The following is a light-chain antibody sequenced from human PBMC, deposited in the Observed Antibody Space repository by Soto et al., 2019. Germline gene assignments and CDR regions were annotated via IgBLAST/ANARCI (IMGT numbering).Light chain of an antibody. CDR3: AAWDDSLNGTV. CDR1: SSNIGSNT. Sequence: QLVLTQPPSASGTPGQRVTISCYGSSSNIGSNTVNWYQQLPGTAPKLLIYSNNQRPSGVPDRLAGSKSGTSASLAISGLQSEDEADYYCAAWDDSLNGTVFGGGTKLTVL. V-gene: IGLV1-44*01. CDR2: SNN. J-gene: IGLJ2*01.